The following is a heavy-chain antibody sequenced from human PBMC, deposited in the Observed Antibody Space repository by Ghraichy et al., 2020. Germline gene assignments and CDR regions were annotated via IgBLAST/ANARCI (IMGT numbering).Heavy chain of an antibody. Sequence: GGSLRLSCAASGFTFTNYWMHWVRQAPRKGLVWVARIFDDGRSTAYADSVKGRFTISRDNAKNTVYLQMDSLRAEDTAVYYCARAGDSDYYGSGNYYDKWGQGTLVTVSA. V-gene: IGHV3-74*01. CDR2: IFDDGRST. CDR1: GFTFTNYW. J-gene: IGHJ4*02. D-gene: IGHD3-10*01. CDR3: ARAGDSDYYGSGNYYDK.